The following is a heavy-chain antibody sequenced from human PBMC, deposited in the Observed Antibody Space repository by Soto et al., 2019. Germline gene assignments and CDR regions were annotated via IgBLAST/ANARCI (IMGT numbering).Heavy chain of an antibody. Sequence: QVQLVQSGAELKKPGSSVNISCQASGFTFSDTLINWVRQGPGQRLEWMGWINPANGNTRYSESFQGRVSVCSLSLASTAYVALRDLTSEDTSVYYCAIDIVSVVPRANEAFDVWGQGTMITGSS. V-gene: IGHV1-3*01. CDR2: INPANGNT. J-gene: IGHJ3*01. CDR3: AIDIVSVVPRANEAFDV. CDR1: GFTFSDTL. D-gene: IGHD1-1*01.